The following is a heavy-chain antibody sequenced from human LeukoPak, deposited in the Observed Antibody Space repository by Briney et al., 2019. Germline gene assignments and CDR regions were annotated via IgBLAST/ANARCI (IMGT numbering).Heavy chain of an antibody. J-gene: IGHJ3*02. D-gene: IGHD6-19*01. V-gene: IGHV3-21*01. CDR1: GFTFNSYT. CDR3: ARDPYSSGWYKDAFDI. Sequence: GGSLRLSCAASGFTFNSYTMHWVRQAPGKGLEWVSSISGSSSYINYADSVKGRFTISRDNAQNSLFLQLNSLRAEDTAVYYCARDPYSSGWYKDAFDIWGQGTMVTVSS. CDR2: ISGSSSYI.